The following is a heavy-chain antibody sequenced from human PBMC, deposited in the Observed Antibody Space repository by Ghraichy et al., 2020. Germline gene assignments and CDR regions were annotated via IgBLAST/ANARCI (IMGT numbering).Heavy chain of an antibody. CDR1: GFSFNSYI. D-gene: IGHD1-1*01. Sequence: GGSLRLSCAASGFSFNSYIMNWVRQAPGKGLEWVSSISSSSSFIYYADSVKGRFTISRDNAKNSLYLQMNSLRAEDMAVYYCAREFSSRVQPPFDYWGQGTLVTVSS. J-gene: IGHJ4*02. V-gene: IGHV3-21*01. CDR2: ISSSSSFI. CDR3: AREFSSRVQPPFDY.